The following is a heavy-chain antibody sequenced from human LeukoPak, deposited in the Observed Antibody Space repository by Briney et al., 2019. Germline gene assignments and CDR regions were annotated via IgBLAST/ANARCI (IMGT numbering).Heavy chain of an antibody. Sequence: PGGSLRLSCAASGFTFSSYSMNWVRQAPGKGLEWVSSISSSSSYIYYADSVKGRFTISRDNAKNSLYLQMNSLRAEDTAVYYCARAPSVHSSGWYLYFQHWGQGTLVTVSS. D-gene: IGHD6-19*01. CDR2: ISSSSSYI. CDR1: GFTFSSYS. CDR3: ARAPSVHSSGWYLYFQH. V-gene: IGHV3-21*01. J-gene: IGHJ1*01.